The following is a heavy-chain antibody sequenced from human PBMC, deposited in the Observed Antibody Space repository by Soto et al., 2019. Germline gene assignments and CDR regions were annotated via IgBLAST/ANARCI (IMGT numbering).Heavy chain of an antibody. J-gene: IGHJ3*02. CDR1: GGSISTGGYY. CDR2: IYHSGMT. CDR3: ATVRWELHDAFDI. V-gene: IGHV4-31*03. D-gene: IGHD4-17*01. Sequence: QVQLQASGPGLVKPSQTLSLTCTASGGSISTGGYYWSWIRQHPGRGLEWIGYIYHSGMTFSNPSLQSRVAISIDTSENQFSLKLSSVTAADTAVYYCATVRWELHDAFDIWGHGTMVSVSS.